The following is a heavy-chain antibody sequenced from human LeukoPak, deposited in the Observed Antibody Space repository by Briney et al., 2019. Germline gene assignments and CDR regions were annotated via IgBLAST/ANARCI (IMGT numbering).Heavy chain of an antibody. CDR3: ASARIGYCSSTSCSPDAFDI. Sequence: PSETLSLTCAVYGGSFSGYYWSWIRQPPGEGLERIGEINHSGSTNYNPSLKSRVTISVDTSKNQFSLKLSSVTAVDTAVYYCASARIGYCSSTSCSPDAFDIWGQGTMVTVSS. D-gene: IGHD2-2*01. CDR2: INHSGST. CDR1: GGSFSGYY. J-gene: IGHJ3*02. V-gene: IGHV4-34*01.